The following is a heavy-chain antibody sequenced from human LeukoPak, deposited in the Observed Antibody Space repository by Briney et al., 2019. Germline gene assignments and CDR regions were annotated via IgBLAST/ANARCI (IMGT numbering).Heavy chain of an antibody. J-gene: IGHJ4*02. Sequence: PGGSLRLSCAASGFTVSSNYMSWVRQAPGKGLEWVSVIYSGGSTYYADSVKGRFTISRDNSKNTLYLQMNSLRAEDTAVYFCAKDQYGGYFDYWGQGTLVTVSS. V-gene: IGHV3-53*01. D-gene: IGHD2-21*01. CDR2: IYSGGST. CDR3: AKDQYGGYFDY. CDR1: GFTVSSNY.